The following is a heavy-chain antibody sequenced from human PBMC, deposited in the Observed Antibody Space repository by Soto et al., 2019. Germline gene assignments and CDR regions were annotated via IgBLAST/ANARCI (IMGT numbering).Heavy chain of an antibody. Sequence: GGSLRLSCAASGFTFSTYSMNWVRQAPGKGLEWVSYITSAGNGMYYADSVKGRFTISRDNAKNSLYLQMNSLRAEDTALYYCARDSAYSFDSWGQGTLVTVSS. CDR1: GFTFSTYS. CDR2: ITSAGNGM. J-gene: IGHJ4*02. D-gene: IGHD2-15*01. CDR3: ARDSAYSFDS. V-gene: IGHV3-48*01.